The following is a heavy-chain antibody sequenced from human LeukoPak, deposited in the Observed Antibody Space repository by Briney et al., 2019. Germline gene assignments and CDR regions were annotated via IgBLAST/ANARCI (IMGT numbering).Heavy chain of an antibody. V-gene: IGHV3-64D*09. CDR3: VKAILFGSVSYYAD. CDR1: GFTFSNFP. D-gene: IGHD3-22*01. J-gene: IGHJ4*02. Sequence: GESLRLSCSASGFTFSNFPMHWVRQAPGKGLEYVSSVISDGRSTYYADSVRGRFTISKDNSKNTLSLEMGSLRAEDTAVYYCVKAILFGSVSYYADWGQGTLVTVSS. CDR2: VISDGRST.